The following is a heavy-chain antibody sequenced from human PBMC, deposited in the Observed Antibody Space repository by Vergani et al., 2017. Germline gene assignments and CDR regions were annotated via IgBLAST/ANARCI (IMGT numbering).Heavy chain of an antibody. V-gene: IGHV5-10-1*03. CDR1: GYSFTSYW. D-gene: IGHD4-17*01. J-gene: IGHJ4*02. CDR2: IDPSDSYT. CDR3: AILRSSSDY. Sequence: EVQLVQSGAEVKTPGESLRISCTGSGYSFTSYWISWVRQMPGKGREWMGRIDPSDSYTNYSPSFQGHVAFSADKSISTAYLQWSSLKASDTAMYYCAILRSSSDYWGQGTLVTVSS.